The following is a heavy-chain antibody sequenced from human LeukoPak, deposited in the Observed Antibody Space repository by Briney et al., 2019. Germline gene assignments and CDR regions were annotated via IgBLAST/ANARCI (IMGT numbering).Heavy chain of an antibody. V-gene: IGHV1-69*13. CDR3: ARESYYDSSGYFDY. J-gene: IGHJ4*02. CDR1: GGTFSSYA. CDR2: IIPIFGTA. Sequence: AASVKVSCKASGGTFSSYAISWVRQAPGQGLEWMGGIIPIFGTANYAQKFQGRVTITADESTSTAYMELSSLRSDDTAVYYCARESYYDSSGYFDYWGQGTLVTVSS. D-gene: IGHD3-22*01.